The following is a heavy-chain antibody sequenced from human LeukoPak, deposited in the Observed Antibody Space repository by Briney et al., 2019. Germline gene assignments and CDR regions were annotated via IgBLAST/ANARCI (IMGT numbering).Heavy chain of an antibody. CDR3: ARDYSGSSWYDY. CDR2: INWDGGST. CDR1: GFTFDDYG. Sequence: GGSLRLSCAASGFTFDDYGMSWVRQAPGKGLEWVSGINWDGGSTGYADSVKGRFTFSRDNAKNSLYLQMNSLRAEDTALYYCARDYSGSSWYDYWGQGTLVTVSS. V-gene: IGHV3-20*04. D-gene: IGHD6-13*01. J-gene: IGHJ4*02.